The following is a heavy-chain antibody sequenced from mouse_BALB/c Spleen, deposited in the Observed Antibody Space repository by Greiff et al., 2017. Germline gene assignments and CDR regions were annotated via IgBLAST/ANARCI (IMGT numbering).Heavy chain of an antibody. D-gene: IGHD2-3*01. CDR1: GFTFSSYT. J-gene: IGHJ3*01. Sequence: EVMLVESGGGLVKPGGSLKLSCAASGFTFSSYTMSWVRQTPEKRLEWVATISSGGSYTYYPDSVKGRFTISRDNAKNTLYLQMSSLKSEDTAMYYCTRDQDGGYDGYSAWFAYWGQGTLVTVSA. V-gene: IGHV5-6-4*01. CDR2: ISSGGSYT. CDR3: TRDQDGGYDGYSAWFAY.